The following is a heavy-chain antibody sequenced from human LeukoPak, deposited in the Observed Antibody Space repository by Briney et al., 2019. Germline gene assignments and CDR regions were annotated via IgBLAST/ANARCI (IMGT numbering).Heavy chain of an antibody. CDR2: ISTYNGNT. J-gene: IGHJ4*02. Sequence: ASVKVSCKASGYTFTDYGVHWVRQAPGQGLEWMGWISTYNGNTHYVQNLQDRVAMTTDASTTTAFMELRNLRSDDTAVYYCARVLGRQIAVAGDDYWGQGTLVTVSS. D-gene: IGHD6-19*01. CDR1: GYTFTDYG. CDR3: ARVLGRQIAVAGDDY. V-gene: IGHV1-18*01.